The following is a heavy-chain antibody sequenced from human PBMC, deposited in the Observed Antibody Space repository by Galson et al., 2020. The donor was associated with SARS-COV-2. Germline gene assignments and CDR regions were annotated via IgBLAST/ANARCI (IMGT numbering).Heavy chain of an antibody. Sequence: SETLSLTCTVSGGSITSDGSYWSWIRQHPGKGLEWIGYIFYSGFTYYNPSLRSRVTMSLDTSKNQFSLKLNAVTAADTAVYYCASGLGGEYWGQGTLVTVSS. CDR2: IFYSGFT. J-gene: IGHJ4*02. V-gene: IGHV4-31*03. D-gene: IGHD1-26*01. CDR1: GGSITSDGSY. CDR3: ASGLGGEY.